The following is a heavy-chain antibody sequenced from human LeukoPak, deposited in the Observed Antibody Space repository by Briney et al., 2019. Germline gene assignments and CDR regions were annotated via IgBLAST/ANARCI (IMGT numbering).Heavy chain of an antibody. J-gene: IGHJ4*02. V-gene: IGHV5-51*01. CDR1: GYSFTSYW. Sequence: GESLKISFKGSGYSFTSYWIGWVRQMSGKGLEWMGIIYPGDSDTRYSPSFQGQVTISVDKTTSTAYLQWSSLRASDTAMFYCAAGGGSFDYWGQGTLVTVSS. CDR2: IYPGDSDT. D-gene: IGHD3-16*01. CDR3: AAGGGSFDY.